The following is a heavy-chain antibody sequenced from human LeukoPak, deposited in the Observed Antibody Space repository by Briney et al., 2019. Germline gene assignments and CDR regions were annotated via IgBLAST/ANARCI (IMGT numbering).Heavy chain of an antibody. D-gene: IGHD2-15*01. CDR3: TRAGYCSGGSCNGWFDP. J-gene: IGHJ5*02. Sequence: ASVKVSCKSSGYTFTSYGISWLRQAPGQGLEWMGWISAYNGNTNYAQKLHGRVTITTDTSTSTTYMGLRSLRSDDTAVYYCTRAGYCSGGSCNGWFDPWGQGTLVTVSS. V-gene: IGHV1-18*01. CDR2: ISAYNGNT. CDR1: GYTFTSYG.